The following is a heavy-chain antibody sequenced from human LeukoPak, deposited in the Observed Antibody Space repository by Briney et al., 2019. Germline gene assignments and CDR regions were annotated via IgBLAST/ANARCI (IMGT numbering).Heavy chain of an antibody. CDR1: GGSISGYH. Sequence: KPSETLSLTCTVSGGSISGYHWSWIRQFPGKGLEWIGNLSYSGSTNYNPSLKSRLTISVDTSKNQFSLRLSSVTAADTAVYYCAGHHHFLNRAARPVDYWGQGTLVTVSS. CDR3: AGHHHFLNRAARPVDY. CDR2: LSYSGST. D-gene: IGHD6-6*01. J-gene: IGHJ4*02. V-gene: IGHV4-59*08.